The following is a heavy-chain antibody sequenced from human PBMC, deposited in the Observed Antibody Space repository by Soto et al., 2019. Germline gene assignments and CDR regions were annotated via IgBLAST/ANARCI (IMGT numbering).Heavy chain of an antibody. V-gene: IGHV1-8*01. D-gene: IGHD5-18*01. J-gene: IGHJ6*03. CDR2: MNPNSGNT. Sequence: GASVKVSCKASGYTFTSYDINWVRQATGQGLEWMGWMNPNSGNTGYAQKFQGRVTMTRNTSISTAYMELSSLRSEDTAVYYCARGYSYPPGMYYYYYMDVWGKGTTVTVSS. CDR3: ARGYSYPPGMYYYYYMDV. CDR1: GYTFTSYD.